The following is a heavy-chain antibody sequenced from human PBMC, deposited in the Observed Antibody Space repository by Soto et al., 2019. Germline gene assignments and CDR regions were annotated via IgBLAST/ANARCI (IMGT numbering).Heavy chain of an antibody. CDR1: GGSISSSTYY. V-gene: IGHV4-39*01. CDR2: INNTGST. D-gene: IGHD2-8*01. Sequence: SETLSLTCTVSGGSISSSTYYWGWIRQPPGKGLEWIGSINNTGSTNYNPSLKSRVTISVDTSKNQFSLNLTSVTAADTAIYYCARYPAFCSNGINCPPGPWGQGTQVTVSS. J-gene: IGHJ5*02. CDR3: ARYPAFCSNGINCPPGP.